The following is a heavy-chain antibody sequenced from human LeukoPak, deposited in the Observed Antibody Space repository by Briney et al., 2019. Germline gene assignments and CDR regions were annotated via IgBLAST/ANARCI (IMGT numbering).Heavy chain of an antibody. V-gene: IGHV4-39*07. CDR3: ARSGITMVRGVTFDI. CDR2: IYYSGST. D-gene: IGHD3-10*01. J-gene: IGHJ3*02. CDR1: GDSISAYS. Sequence: ASETLSLTCTVSGDSISAYSWSWIRQPPGKGLEWIGSIYYSGSTYYNPSLKSRVTISVDTSKNQFSLKLSSVTAADTAVYYCARSGITMVRGVTFDIWGQGTMVTVSS.